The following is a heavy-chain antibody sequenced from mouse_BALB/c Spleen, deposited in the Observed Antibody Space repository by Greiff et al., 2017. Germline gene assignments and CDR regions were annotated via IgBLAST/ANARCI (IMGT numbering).Heavy chain of an antibody. V-gene: IGHV6-6*02. Sequence: EVKLVESGGGLVQPGGSMKLSCVASGFTFSNYWMNWVRQSPEKGLEWVAEIRLKSNNYATHYAESVKGRFTISRDDSKSSVYLQMNNLRAEDTGIYYCTRAHYYRGYFDVWGAGTTVTVSS. D-gene: IGHD1-1*01. CDR1: GFTFSNYW. J-gene: IGHJ1*01. CDR3: TRAHYYRGYFDV. CDR2: IRLKSNNYAT.